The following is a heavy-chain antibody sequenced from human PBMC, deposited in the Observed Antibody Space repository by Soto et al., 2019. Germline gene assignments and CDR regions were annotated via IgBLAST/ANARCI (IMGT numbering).Heavy chain of an antibody. CDR3: ARPTYDSIDY. Sequence: PSETLSLTCTVSGGSISSYYWSWIRQPAGKGLEWIGRIYTSGSTNYNPSLKSRVTISVDTSKNQFSLKLRSVTAADTAVYFCARPTYDSIDYWGQGTLVTVSS. CDR1: GGSISSYY. CDR2: IYTSGST. J-gene: IGHJ4*02. V-gene: IGHV4-4*07. D-gene: IGHD3-22*01.